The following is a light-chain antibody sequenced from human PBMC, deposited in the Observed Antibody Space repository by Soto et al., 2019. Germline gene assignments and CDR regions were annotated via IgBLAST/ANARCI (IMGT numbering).Light chain of an antibody. CDR2: EVS. V-gene: IGLV2-14*01. CDR1: SSDIGSYNY. CDR3: SSYTSTSRPV. Sequence: QSALTQPASVSGSPGQSITISCTGTSSDIGSYNYISWYQQHPGKAPKLMIYEVSNRPSGVSNRFSGSKSGNTASLTISGLQAEDEADYYCSSYTSTSRPVFGTGTKVTVL. J-gene: IGLJ1*01.